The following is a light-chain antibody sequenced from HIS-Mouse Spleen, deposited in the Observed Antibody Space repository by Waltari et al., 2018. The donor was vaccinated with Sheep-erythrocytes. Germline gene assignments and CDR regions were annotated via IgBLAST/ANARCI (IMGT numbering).Light chain of an antibody. CDR3: QAWDSSIVV. Sequence: SSELTQPPSVSVSPGQTASITCSGEKLGENYACWYQQKPGQSPVLVIYQDTKRPSGIPERFSGSNSGNTATLTISGTQAMDEADYYCQAWDSSIVVFGGGTKLTVL. J-gene: IGLJ2*01. V-gene: IGLV3-1*01. CDR1: KLGENY. CDR2: QDT.